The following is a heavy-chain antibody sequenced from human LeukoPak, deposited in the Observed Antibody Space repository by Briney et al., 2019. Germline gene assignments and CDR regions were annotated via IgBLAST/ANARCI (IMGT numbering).Heavy chain of an antibody. D-gene: IGHD4-23*01. CDR2: INTSGGST. CDR3: ARSQGGNTLWFDP. V-gene: IGHV1-46*01. Sequence: GASVKVSCKASGYTFTSYYTHWVRQAPGQGLEWMGIINTSGGSTTYAQKFQGRVSMTRDTSTSTVYLEVSSLRSEDTAVYYCARSQGGNTLWFDPWGQGTLVTVSS. J-gene: IGHJ5*02. CDR1: GYTFTSYY.